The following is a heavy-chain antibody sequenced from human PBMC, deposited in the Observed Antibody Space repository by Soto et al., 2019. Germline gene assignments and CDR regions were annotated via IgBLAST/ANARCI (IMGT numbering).Heavy chain of an antibody. CDR2: ISDDGSNK. D-gene: IGHD1-26*01. J-gene: IGHJ4*02. Sequence: QVQLVESGGGVVQPGRSLRLSCAASGFTFSSYAMHWVRQAPGKGLEWVAVISDDGSNKYYADSVKGRFTISRDNSKNTLYLQMNSLRAEDTAVYYCASGWEPLTSSPGGYDYWGQGTLVTVSS. CDR3: ASGWEPLTSSPGGYDY. V-gene: IGHV3-30-3*01. CDR1: GFTFSSYA.